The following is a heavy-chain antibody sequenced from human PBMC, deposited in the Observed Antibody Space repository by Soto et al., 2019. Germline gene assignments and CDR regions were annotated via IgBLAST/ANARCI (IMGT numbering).Heavy chain of an antibody. J-gene: IGHJ5*02. CDR2: IDFSGST. D-gene: IGHD5-12*01. CDR1: GGSISSGGYY. Sequence: QVQLQESGPSLVKPSQILSLTCTVSGGSISSGGYYWSWIRHHPGKGLEWIGYIDFSGSTDYNPSLNSRTTMSLDTSKNLFSLKLSSVTAADTAVYYFARGRGYSYLHVWFDPWGQGTLVTVSS. V-gene: IGHV4-31*03. CDR3: ARGRGYSYLHVWFDP.